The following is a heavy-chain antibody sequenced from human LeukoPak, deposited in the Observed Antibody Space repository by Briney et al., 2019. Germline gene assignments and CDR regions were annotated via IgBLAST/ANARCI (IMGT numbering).Heavy chain of an antibody. CDR3: ARGLVPAAVEFDY. J-gene: IGHJ4*02. Sequence: GGSLRLSCADSGFTFRSYSMNWVRQAPGKGLEWVSSISSSSKYIYYADSVKGRFTISRDNAKNSLYLQMNSLRAEDTATYYCARGLVPAAVEFDYWGQGTLVTVSS. D-gene: IGHD2-2*01. CDR2: ISSSSKYI. CDR1: GFTFRSYS. V-gene: IGHV3-21*01.